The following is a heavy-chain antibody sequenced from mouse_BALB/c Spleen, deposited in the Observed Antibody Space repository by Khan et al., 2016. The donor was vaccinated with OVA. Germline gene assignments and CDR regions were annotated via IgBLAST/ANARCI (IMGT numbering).Heavy chain of an antibody. Sequence: QIQLVQSGPDLVRPGASVKMSCKASGYTFTNYWIHWVKQRPGQGLEWIGMIDPSNGETILNKKFNDKATLNVDKSSNTAYMQLSSLTSEDSAVYSCARRDYGGFTYWGQGTLVTVSA. J-gene: IGHJ3*01. D-gene: IGHD2-4*01. CDR3: ARRDYGGFTY. CDR1: GYTFTNYW. CDR2: IDPSNGET. V-gene: IGHV1-74*01.